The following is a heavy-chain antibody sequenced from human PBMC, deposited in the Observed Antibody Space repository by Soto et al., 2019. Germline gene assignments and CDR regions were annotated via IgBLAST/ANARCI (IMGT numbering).Heavy chain of an antibody. D-gene: IGHD6-6*01. Sequence: SVKVSCKASGGTFSSYAISWVRQAPGQGLEWMGGIIPIFGTANYAQKFQGRVTITADESTSTAYMELSSLRSEDTAMYYCARQEYSSWSPAFDFWGQGTMVTVSS. J-gene: IGHJ3*01. CDR1: GGTFSSYA. CDR2: IIPIFGTA. CDR3: ARQEYSSWSPAFDF. V-gene: IGHV1-69*13.